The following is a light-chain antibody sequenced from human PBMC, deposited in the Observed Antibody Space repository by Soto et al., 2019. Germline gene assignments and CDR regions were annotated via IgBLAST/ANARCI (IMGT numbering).Light chain of an antibody. V-gene: IGKV1-39*01. Sequence: DIQMTQSPSSLSASVGDRVTITCRASQSISSYLNCYQQKPGKAPKLLIYAASSLQSGVPSRFSGSGSGTDCTLTISSLQPEDFATDYCQQSYSTPRAFGQGTKVEIK. CDR2: AAS. J-gene: IGKJ1*01. CDR3: QQSYSTPRA. CDR1: QSISSY.